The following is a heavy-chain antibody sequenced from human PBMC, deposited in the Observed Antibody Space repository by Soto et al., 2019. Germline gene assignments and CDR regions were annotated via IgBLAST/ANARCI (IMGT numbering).Heavy chain of an antibody. CDR2: MSHDENRK. CDR3: AKDYDFWSASVNPYFDS. Sequence: QAQLVESGGGVVQPGTSPRLSCAASGFTFAHYAMHWVRHSPGKGLEWVAFMSHDENRKLYSDSVKGRFTISRDNSKSTLYLQMSRLRAEDTAVYYCAKDYDFWSASVNPYFDSWGLGTLVTVSS. J-gene: IGHJ4*02. CDR1: GFTFAHYA. D-gene: IGHD3-3*01. V-gene: IGHV3-30*18.